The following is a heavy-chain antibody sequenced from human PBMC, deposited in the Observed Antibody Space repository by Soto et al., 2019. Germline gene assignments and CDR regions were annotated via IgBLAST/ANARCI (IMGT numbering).Heavy chain of an antibody. CDR2: ISWNSGSI. CDR1: GFTFDDYA. D-gene: IGHD5-12*01. V-gene: IGHV3-9*01. Sequence: GGSLRLSCAASGFTFDDYAMHWVRQAPGKGLEWVSGISWNSGSIGYADSVKGRFTISRDNAKNSLYLQMNSLRAEDTALYYCAKDKDIVATIGAFDIWGQGTMVTVSS. CDR3: AKDKDIVATIGAFDI. J-gene: IGHJ3*02.